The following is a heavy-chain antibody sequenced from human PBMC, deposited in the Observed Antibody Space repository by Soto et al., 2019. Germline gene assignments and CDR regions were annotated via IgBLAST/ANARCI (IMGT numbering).Heavy chain of an antibody. CDR3: ARHKGYGGNSESGRAWFDP. Sequence: QLQLQESGPGLVKPSETLSLTCTVSGGSISSSSYYWGWIRQPPGKGLEWIGSIYYSGSTYYNPSLKSRVTISVDTSKNQFSLKLSSVTAADTAVYYCARHKGYGGNSESGRAWFDPWGQGTLVTVSS. D-gene: IGHD2-21*02. V-gene: IGHV4-39*01. CDR1: GGSISSSSYY. CDR2: IYYSGST. J-gene: IGHJ5*02.